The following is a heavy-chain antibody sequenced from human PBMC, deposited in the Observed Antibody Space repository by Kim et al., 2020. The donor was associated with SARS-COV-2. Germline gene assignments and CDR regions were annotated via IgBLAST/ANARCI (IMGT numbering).Heavy chain of an antibody. CDR1: GYTFTGYY. CDR3: ARVGVVYAPFDY. CDR2: INPNSGGT. Sequence: ASVKVSCKASGYTFTGYYMHWVRQAPGQGLEWMGRINPNSGGTNYAQKFQGRVTMTRDTSISTAYMELSRLRSDDTAVYYCARVGVVYAPFDYWGQGTLVTVSS. J-gene: IGHJ4*02. D-gene: IGHD2-8*02. V-gene: IGHV1-2*06.